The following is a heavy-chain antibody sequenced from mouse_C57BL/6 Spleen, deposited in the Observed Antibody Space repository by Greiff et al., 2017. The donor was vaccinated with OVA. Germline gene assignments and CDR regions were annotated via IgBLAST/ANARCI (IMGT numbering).Heavy chain of an antibody. V-gene: IGHV3-6*01. J-gene: IGHJ1*03. D-gene: IGHD2-5*01. Sequence: DVQLQESGPGLVKPSQSLSLTCSVTGYSITSGYYWNWIRQFPGNKLEWMGYISYDGSNNYNPSLKNRISITRDTSKNQFFLKLNSVTTEDTATYYCARDNYSNYGWYFDVWGTGTTVTVSS. CDR1: GYSITSGYY. CDR3: ARDNYSNYGWYFDV. CDR2: ISYDGSN.